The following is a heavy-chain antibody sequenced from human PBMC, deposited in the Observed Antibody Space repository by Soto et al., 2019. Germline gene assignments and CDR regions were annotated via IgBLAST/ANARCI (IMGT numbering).Heavy chain of an antibody. V-gene: IGHV3-9*01. CDR2: ISWNSGST. Sequence: GGSLRLSCAASGFTVSSNYMSWVRQAPGRGLEWVSGISWNSGSTAYADSVRGRFTISRDTAKNSLFLQMNSLRVEDTALYYCAKDFCSGGRCYPNYYYFMDVWGKGTTVTVSS. CDR3: AKDFCSGGRCYPNYYYFMDV. CDR1: GFTVSSNY. D-gene: IGHD2-15*01. J-gene: IGHJ6*03.